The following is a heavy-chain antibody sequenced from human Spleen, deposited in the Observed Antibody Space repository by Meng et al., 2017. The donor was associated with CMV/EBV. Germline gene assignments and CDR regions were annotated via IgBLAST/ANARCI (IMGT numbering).Heavy chain of an antibody. D-gene: IGHD3-10*01. CDR1: GFTFDDYA. CDR2: ISWNSGSI. V-gene: IGHV3-9*01. CDR3: TRGRGSTHKGNWFDP. J-gene: IGHJ5*02. Sequence: GGSLRLSCAASGFTFDDYAMHWVRQAPGKGLEWVSGISWNSGSIGYADSVKGRFTISRDNAKNSLYLQMNSLRAEDTAIYYCTRGRGSTHKGNWFDPWGQGTLVTVSS.